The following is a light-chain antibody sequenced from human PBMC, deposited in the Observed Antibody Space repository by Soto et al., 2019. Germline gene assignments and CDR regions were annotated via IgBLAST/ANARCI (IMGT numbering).Light chain of an antibody. Sequence: EIVLTQSPGILSLSPGERATLSCRASQTITGSYLAWYQQKPGQAPRLLIYGASIRATAIPDRFSGSGSGTDVTVSISRLEPEGFAVYYCQQYGSSPRTFGQGTKVEIK. CDR1: QTITGSY. CDR3: QQYGSSPRT. CDR2: GAS. V-gene: IGKV3-20*01. J-gene: IGKJ1*01.